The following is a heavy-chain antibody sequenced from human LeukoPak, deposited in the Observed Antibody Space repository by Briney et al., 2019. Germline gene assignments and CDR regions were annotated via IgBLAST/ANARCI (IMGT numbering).Heavy chain of an antibody. CDR3: ARDTPVQDSSSLGAGSGWFDP. CDR1: GYTFTSYG. V-gene: IGHV1-18*04. D-gene: IGHD6-13*01. CDR2: ISAYNGNT. Sequence: ASVKVSCKASGYTFTSYGISWVRQAPGQGLEWMGWISAYNGNTNYAQKLQGRVTMTTDTSTSTAYMELRSLRSDDTAVYYCARDTPVQDSSSLGAGSGWFDPWGQGTLVTVSS. J-gene: IGHJ5*02.